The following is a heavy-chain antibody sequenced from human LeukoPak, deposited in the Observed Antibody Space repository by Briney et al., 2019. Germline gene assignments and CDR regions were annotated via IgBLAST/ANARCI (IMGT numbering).Heavy chain of an antibody. Sequence: PGGSLRLSYAASGFTFSSYGMHWCRQAPGKGLEWVAFIRYDGSNKYYADSVKGRFTISRDNSKNTLYLQMNSLRAEDTAVYYCAKDLRYENYYFDYWGQGTLVTVSS. V-gene: IGHV3-30*02. J-gene: IGHJ4*02. CDR1: GFTFSSYG. D-gene: IGHD2-15*01. CDR2: IRYDGSNK. CDR3: AKDLRYENYYFDY.